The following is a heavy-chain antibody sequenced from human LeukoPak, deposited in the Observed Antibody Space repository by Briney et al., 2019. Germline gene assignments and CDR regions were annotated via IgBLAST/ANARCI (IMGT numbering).Heavy chain of an antibody. CDR3: ARDDGIAGRRGAFDI. J-gene: IGHJ3*02. CDR1: GNTFTGYY. CDR2: INPNSGGT. D-gene: IGHD6-6*01. Sequence: ASVKVSCKASGNTFTGYYMHWVRQAPGQGLEWMGWINPNSGGTNYAQRFQGRVTMTRDTSISTAYMELSRLRSDDTAVYYCARDDGIAGRRGAFDIWGQGIMVTVSS. V-gene: IGHV1-2*02.